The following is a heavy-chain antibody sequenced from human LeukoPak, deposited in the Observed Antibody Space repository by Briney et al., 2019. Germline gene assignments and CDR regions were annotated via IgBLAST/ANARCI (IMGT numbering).Heavy chain of an antibody. CDR3: ARDRGWLRPFHFDY. J-gene: IGHJ4*02. V-gene: IGHV4-34*01. CDR2: INHSGST. CDR1: GGSFSGYY. D-gene: IGHD5-12*01. Sequence: SETLSLTCAVYGGSFSGYYWSWTRQPPGKGLEWIGEINHSGSTNYNPSLKSRVTISVDTSKNQFSLKLSSVTAADTAVYYCARDRGWLRPFHFDYWGQGTLVTVSS.